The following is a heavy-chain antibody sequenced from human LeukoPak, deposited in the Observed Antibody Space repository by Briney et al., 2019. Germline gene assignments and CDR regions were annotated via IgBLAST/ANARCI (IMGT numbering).Heavy chain of an antibody. D-gene: IGHD1-26*01. CDR1: GFDFSSYD. J-gene: IGHJ4*02. CDR3: AKHPSVGNFDY. V-gene: IGHV3-23*01. Sequence: GGSLRLSCEASGFDFSSYDMSWVRQAPGKGLEWVSTISGTTVSGTTYFADSVKGRFTISRDNSKNTLYLQMNSLRAEDTALYYCAKHPSVGNFDYWGRGTLVTVSS. CDR2: ISGTTVSGTT.